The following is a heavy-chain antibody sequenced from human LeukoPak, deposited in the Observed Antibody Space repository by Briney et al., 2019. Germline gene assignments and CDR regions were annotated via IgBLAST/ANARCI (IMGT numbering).Heavy chain of an antibody. Sequence: SETLSLTCTVSGGSISSGSYYWSWIRQPAGKGLEWIGRIYTSGSTNYNPSLKSRVTISVDTSKNQFSLKLSSVTAADTAVYYCARGASGWSNFDYWGQGTLVTVSS. V-gene: IGHV4-61*02. D-gene: IGHD6-19*01. CDR1: GGSISSGSYY. CDR2: IYTSGST. J-gene: IGHJ4*02. CDR3: ARGASGWSNFDY.